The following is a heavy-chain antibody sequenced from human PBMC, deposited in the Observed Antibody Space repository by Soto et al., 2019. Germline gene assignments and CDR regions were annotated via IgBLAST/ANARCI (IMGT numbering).Heavy chain of an antibody. V-gene: IGHV1-8*01. D-gene: IGHD4-4*01. Sequence: ASVKVSCKASGYTFTSYDINWVRQATGQGLEWMGWMNPNSGNTGYAQKFQGRVTMTRNTSISTAYMELSSLRSEDTAVYYCARGRGDTVTTPYYYYMDVWGKGTTVTVSS. CDR1: GYTFTSYD. CDR2: MNPNSGNT. J-gene: IGHJ6*03. CDR3: ARGRGDTVTTPYYYYMDV.